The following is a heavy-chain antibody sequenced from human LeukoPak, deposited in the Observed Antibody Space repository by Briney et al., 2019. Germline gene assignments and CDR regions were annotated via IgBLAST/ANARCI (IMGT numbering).Heavy chain of an antibody. D-gene: IGHD2-2*01. CDR3: ARDILGYCSSTSCYEGGWFDP. Sequence: ASVKVSCKASGYTFTSYGISWVRQAPGQGLEWMGWISAYNGNTNYAQKLQGRVTMTTDTSTSTAYTELRSLRSDDTAVYYCARDILGYCSSTSCYEGGWFDPWGQGTLVTVSS. V-gene: IGHV1-18*04. CDR1: GYTFTSYG. J-gene: IGHJ5*02. CDR2: ISAYNGNT.